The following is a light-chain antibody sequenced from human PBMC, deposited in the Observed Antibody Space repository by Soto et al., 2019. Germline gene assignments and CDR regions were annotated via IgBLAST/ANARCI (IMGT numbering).Light chain of an antibody. J-gene: IGKJ3*01. CDR3: QQYANSPLT. V-gene: IGKV3-20*01. CDR1: QSVSSSY. CDR2: AAS. Sequence: EIVLTQSPGTLSLSPGEGATLSCRASQSVSSSYLAWYQQKSGQAPGLLIYAASSRATGIPDRFSGSGSGTDFTLTISRLEPEDFAVYYCQQYANSPLTFGPGTKVDIK.